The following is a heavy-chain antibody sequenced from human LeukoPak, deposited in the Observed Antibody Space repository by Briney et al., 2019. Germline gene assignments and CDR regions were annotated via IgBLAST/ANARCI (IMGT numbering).Heavy chain of an antibody. V-gene: IGHV4-4*07. CDR2: IYSSGST. Sequence: KPSETLSLTCSVSGGSTNSYYWSWIRQSGGKGLEWIGRIYSSGSTVYNPSLNSRLTMSIDTSKSQFSLTLKSVTATDTAVYYCARVKASSTSWTFDQWGQGALVTVSS. CDR3: ARVKASSTSWTFDQ. J-gene: IGHJ4*02. D-gene: IGHD2-2*01. CDR1: GGSTNSYY.